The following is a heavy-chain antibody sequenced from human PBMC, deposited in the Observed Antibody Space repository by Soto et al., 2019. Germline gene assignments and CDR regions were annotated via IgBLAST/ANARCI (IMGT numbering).Heavy chain of an antibody. CDR3: AKDRPREQLVLLFDY. V-gene: IGHV3-30*18. Sequence: QVQLVESGGGVVQPGRSLRLSCAASGFTFSSYGMHWVRQAPGKGLEWVAVISYDGSNKYYADSVKGRFTISRDNSKNTLYLQMNSLRAEDTAVYYCAKDRPREQLVLLFDYWGQGTLVTVSS. CDR1: GFTFSSYG. CDR2: ISYDGSNK. J-gene: IGHJ4*02. D-gene: IGHD6-13*01.